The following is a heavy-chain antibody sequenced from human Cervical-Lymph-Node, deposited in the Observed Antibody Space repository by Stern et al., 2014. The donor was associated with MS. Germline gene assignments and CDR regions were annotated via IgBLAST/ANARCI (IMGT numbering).Heavy chain of an antibody. J-gene: IGHJ6*02. CDR3: ARGGSAYYYGMDV. Sequence: VQLVESGGGLVKPGESLRLSCAVSGFTFSAHYMSWVRQAPGKGLEWISYISRTGDTIYYADSVKGRFTISRDNVKNSLYLQINSLRAEDAALYYCARGGSAYYYGMDVWGQGTAVTVSS. CDR2: ISRTGDTI. V-gene: IGHV3-11*01. CDR1: GFTFSAHY.